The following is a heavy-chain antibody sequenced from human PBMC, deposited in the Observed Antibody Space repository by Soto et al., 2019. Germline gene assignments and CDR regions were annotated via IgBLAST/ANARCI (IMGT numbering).Heavy chain of an antibody. V-gene: IGHV3-64D*08. J-gene: IGHJ6*02. CDR1: GFPFSSYA. Sequence: PGGSLRLSCSASGFPFSSYAMHWVRQAPGKGLEYVSAISSNGGSTYYADSVKGRFTISRDNSKNTLYLQMSSLRAEDTAVYYCVKDLGYCSSTSCYEPFYYYYGMDVWGQGTTVTVSS. CDR3: VKDLGYCSSTSCYEPFYYYYGMDV. CDR2: ISSNGGST. D-gene: IGHD2-2*01.